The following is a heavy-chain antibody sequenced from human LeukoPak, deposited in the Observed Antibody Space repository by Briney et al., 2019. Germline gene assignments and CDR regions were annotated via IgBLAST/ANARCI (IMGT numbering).Heavy chain of an antibody. V-gene: IGHV3-23*01. J-gene: IGHJ4*02. CDR2: ISGSGGST. D-gene: IGHD3-16*01. CDR3: AKDLGKGLPPPPFDY. Sequence: PGGSLRLSCAASGFTFSSYAMSWVRQAPGKGLEWVSAISGSGGSTYYADSVKGRFTISRDNSKNTLYLQMNSLRAEDTAVYHCAKDLGKGLPPPPFDYWGQGTLVTVSS. CDR1: GFTFSSYA.